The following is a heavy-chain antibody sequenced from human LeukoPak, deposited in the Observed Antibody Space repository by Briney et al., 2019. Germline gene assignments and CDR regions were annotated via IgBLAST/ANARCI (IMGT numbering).Heavy chain of an antibody. CDR2: ISHSGST. V-gene: IGHV4-31*03. CDR3: ARDLWFGEYNWFDP. D-gene: IGHD3-10*01. J-gene: IGHJ5*02. CDR1: GGSISSGGYF. Sequence: FQTLSLTCTVSGGSISSGGYFWSWVRQHPGKGLEWIGYISHSGSTYYNPSLKSRVTISLDTSKDRFSLRLSSVTAADTAVYYCARDLWFGEYNWFDPWGQGTLVTVSS.